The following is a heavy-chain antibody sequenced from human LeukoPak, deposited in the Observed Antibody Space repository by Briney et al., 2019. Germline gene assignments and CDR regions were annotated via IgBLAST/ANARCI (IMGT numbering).Heavy chain of an antibody. V-gene: IGHV1-2*02. J-gene: IGHJ5*02. D-gene: IGHD6-19*01. CDR1: GYTFTGYY. Sequence: ASVKVSCKASGYTFTGYYMHWVRQAPGQGLEWMGWINPNSGGTNYAQKFQGRVTMTRDTSISTAYMELSRLRSDDTAVYYCARVRGYSSGWYYTFDRFDPWGQGTLVTVSS. CDR2: INPNSGGT. CDR3: ARVRGYSSGWYYTFDRFDP.